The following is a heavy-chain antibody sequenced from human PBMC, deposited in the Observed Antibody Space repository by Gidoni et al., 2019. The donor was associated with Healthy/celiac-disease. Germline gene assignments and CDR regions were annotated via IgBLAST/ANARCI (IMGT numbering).Heavy chain of an antibody. J-gene: IGHJ5*02. CDR2: INPNSGGT. D-gene: IGHD2-15*01. CDR1: GYTFTGYD. V-gene: IGHV1-2*02. Sequence: QVQLVQSGAEVKKPGASVKVSCKASGYTFTGYDMHWVRQAPGQGLEWMGWINPNSGGTNYAQKFQGRVTMTRDTSISTAYMELSRLRSDDTAVYYCATEGYCSGGSCYIWFDPWGQGTLVTVSS. CDR3: ATEGYCSGGSCYIWFDP.